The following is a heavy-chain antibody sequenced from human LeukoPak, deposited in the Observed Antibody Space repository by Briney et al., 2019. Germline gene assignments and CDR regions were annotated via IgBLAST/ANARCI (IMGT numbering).Heavy chain of an antibody. D-gene: IGHD3-22*01. V-gene: IGHV4-39*01. CDR3: ARIRITMIVVADYFDY. Sequence: SETLSLTCTVSGGSISSSSYYWGWIRQPPGKGLEWIGSIYYSGSTYYNPSLKSRVTISVDTSKNQFFLKLSSVTAADTAVYYCARIRITMIVVADYFDYWGQGTLVTVSS. J-gene: IGHJ4*02. CDR2: IYYSGST. CDR1: GGSISSSSYY.